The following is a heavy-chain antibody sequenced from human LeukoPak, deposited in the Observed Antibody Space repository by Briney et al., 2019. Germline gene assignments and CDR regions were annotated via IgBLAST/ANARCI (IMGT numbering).Heavy chain of an antibody. CDR2: ITWDGGST. J-gene: IGHJ4*02. V-gene: IGHV3-43*01. CDR3: AKDITGIAAAGNDFWGIDY. D-gene: IGHD6-13*01. Sequence: GGSLRLSCAASGFTFDDYTMHRVRQAPGKGLEWVSLITWDGGSTYYADSVKGRFTISRDNSKNSLYLQMNSLRTEDTALYYCAKDITGIAAAGNDFWGIDYWGQGTLVTVSS. CDR1: GFTFDDYT.